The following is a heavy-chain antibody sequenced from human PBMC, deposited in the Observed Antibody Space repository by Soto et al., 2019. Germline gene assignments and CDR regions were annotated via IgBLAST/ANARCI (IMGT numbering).Heavy chain of an antibody. CDR3: ARPAWSGYYPYYYYYMDV. J-gene: IGHJ6*03. Sequence: PGESLKISCKGSGYSFTSYWIGWVSQMPGKGLEWMGIIYPGDSDTRYSPSFRGQVTISADKSISTAYLQWSSLKASDTAMYYCARPAWSGYYPYYYYYMDVWGKGTTVTVSS. CDR2: IYPGDSDT. D-gene: IGHD3-3*01. CDR1: GYSFTSYW. V-gene: IGHV5-51*01.